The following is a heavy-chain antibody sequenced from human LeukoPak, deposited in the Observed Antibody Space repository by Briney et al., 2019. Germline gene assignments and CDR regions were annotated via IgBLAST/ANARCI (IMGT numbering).Heavy chain of an antibody. Sequence: SETLSLTCAVYGGSFSGYYWSWIRQPPGKGLEWIGEINHSGSTNYNPSLKSRVTISVDTSKTQFSLKLSSVTAADTAVYYCAGWGGDSSGYYYDYRGQGTLVTVSS. J-gene: IGHJ4*02. CDR3: AGWGGDSSGYYYDY. D-gene: IGHD3-22*01. V-gene: IGHV4-34*01. CDR2: INHSGST. CDR1: GGSFSGYY.